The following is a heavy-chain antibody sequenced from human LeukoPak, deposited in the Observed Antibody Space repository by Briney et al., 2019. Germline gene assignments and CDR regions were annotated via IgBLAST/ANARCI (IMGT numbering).Heavy chain of an antibody. V-gene: IGHV4-39*07. CDR3: ARDGVLTYYYGSGSYSSDYYGMDV. D-gene: IGHD3-10*01. CDR2: IYNSGST. J-gene: IGHJ6*02. Sequence: SETLSPTCTVSGDSISSSTFYWGWIRQPPGKGLEWIGSIYNSGSTYYNPSLKSRLTISVDTSKNQFSLRLSSVTAADMAVYYCARDGVLTYYYGSGSYSSDYYGMDVWGQGTTVTVSS. CDR1: GDSISSSTFY.